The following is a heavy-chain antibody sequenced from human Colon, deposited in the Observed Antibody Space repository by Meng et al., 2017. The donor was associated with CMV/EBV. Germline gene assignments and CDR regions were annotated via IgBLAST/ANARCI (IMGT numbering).Heavy chain of an antibody. Sequence: QVQVVEPGGALVTPGRSLTFSWAALRCTCSDYNWIWIRQAPGKGLDGILYISYNSGITTQHMDPVKVRFATSRDEAKNSVYLQMNGLRVEDSAVYYCAREGGAKSFDSWGQGTLVTVSS. CDR1: RCTCSDYN. CDR2: ISYNSGITT. CDR3: AREGGAKSFDS. V-gene: IGHV3-11*04. D-gene: IGHD1-26*01. J-gene: IGHJ4*02.